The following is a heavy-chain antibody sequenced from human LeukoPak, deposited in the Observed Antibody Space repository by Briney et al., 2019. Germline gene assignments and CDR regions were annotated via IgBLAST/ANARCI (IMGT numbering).Heavy chain of an antibody. D-gene: IGHD2-2*03. V-gene: IGHV4-34*01. Sequence: SETLSPTCAVYGGSFSGYYWSWIRQPPGKGLEWIGEINHSGSTNYNPSLKSRVTISVDTSKNQFSLKLSSVTAADTAVCYCARDPHPGGYCSSTSCGAWFDPWGQGTLVTVSS. CDR1: GGSFSGYY. CDR3: ARDPHPGGYCSSTSCGAWFDP. CDR2: INHSGST. J-gene: IGHJ5*02.